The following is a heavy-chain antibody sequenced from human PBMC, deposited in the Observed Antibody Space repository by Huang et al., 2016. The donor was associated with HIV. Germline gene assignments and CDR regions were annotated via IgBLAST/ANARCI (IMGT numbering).Heavy chain of an antibody. V-gene: IGHV1-8*01. D-gene: IGHD3-10*01. CDR2: RNPTRGDT. J-gene: IGHJ5*02. CDR1: GYTFTNYD. CDR3: ARGGLLWFGELST. Sequence: QVQLVQSGAEVKKPGASVKVSCKASGYTFTNYDINWVRQATGQGLEWMGWRNPTRGDTGVAQKFQGRVTMTRNTSISTAYMELSSLRSEDTAVYYCARGGLLWFGELSTWGQGTLVTVSS.